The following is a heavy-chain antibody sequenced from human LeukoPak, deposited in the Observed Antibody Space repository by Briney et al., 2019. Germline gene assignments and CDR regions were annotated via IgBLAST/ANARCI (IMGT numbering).Heavy chain of an antibody. CDR1: XXSISXYY. J-gene: IGHJ6*03. D-gene: IGHD4-17*01. V-gene: IGHV4-4*07. Sequence: VSXXSISXYYWSWIRQPAGKGLEWIGRIYTSGSTNYNPSLKSRVTMSVDTSKNQFSLKLSSVTAADTAVYYCARDTVTTPYYYYYMDVWGKGTTVTVSS. CDR2: IYTSGST. CDR3: ARDTVTTPYYYYYMDV.